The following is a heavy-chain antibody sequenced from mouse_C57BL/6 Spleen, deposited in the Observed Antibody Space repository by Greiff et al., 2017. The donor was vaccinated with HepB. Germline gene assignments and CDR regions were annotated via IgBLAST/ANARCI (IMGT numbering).Heavy chain of an antibody. CDR3: AREGRWERAHFDY. D-gene: IGHD1-1*01. CDR1: GYAFSSYW. Sequence: VQLQQSGAELVKPGASVKISCKASGYAFSSYWMNWVKQRPGKGLEWIGQIYPGDGDTNYNGKFKGKATLTADKSSSTAYMQLSSLTSEDSAVYVCAREGRWERAHFDYWGRGTTLTVSS. CDR2: IYPGDGDT. J-gene: IGHJ2*01. V-gene: IGHV1-80*01.